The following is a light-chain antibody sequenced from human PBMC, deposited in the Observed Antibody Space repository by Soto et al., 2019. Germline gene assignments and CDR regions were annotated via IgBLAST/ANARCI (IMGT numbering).Light chain of an antibody. CDR1: SSDVGGYNY. CDR2: DVS. J-gene: IGLJ2*01. CDR3: SSYTSSSTLGHVV. Sequence: QSALTQPASVSGSPGQPITISCTGTSSDVGGYNYVSWYQQHPGKAPKLMIYDVSNRPSGVSNRFSGSKSGNTASLTISGLQAEDEADYYCSSYTSSSTLGHVVFGGGTKVTVL. V-gene: IGLV2-14*01.